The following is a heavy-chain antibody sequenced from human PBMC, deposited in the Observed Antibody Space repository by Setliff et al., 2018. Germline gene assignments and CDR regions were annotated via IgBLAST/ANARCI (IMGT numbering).Heavy chain of an antibody. CDR1: GGSISSSNW. J-gene: IGHJ6*02. D-gene: IGHD6-13*01. V-gene: IGHV4-4*02. CDR2: IYHSGST. Sequence: SETLSLTCAVSGGSISSSNWWSWVRQPPGKGLEWIGEIYHSGSTNYNPSLKSRVTISVDTSKNQFSLKLSSVTAADTAVYYCARDEGSSYFYGMDVWGQGTTVTVSS. CDR3: ARDEGSSYFYGMDV.